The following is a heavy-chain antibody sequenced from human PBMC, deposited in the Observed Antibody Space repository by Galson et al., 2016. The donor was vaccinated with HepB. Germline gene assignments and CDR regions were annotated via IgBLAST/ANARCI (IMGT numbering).Heavy chain of an antibody. D-gene: IGHD5-18*01. CDR1: GGSVSSGRHY. J-gene: IGHJ4*02. CDR3: ARKPWGPGGYDY. Sequence: SETLSLTCNVSGGSVSSGRHYWAWIRQPPGKGLEYIGSVYYGGSTYYNPSLESRVTISVDTSKNQFSLKLRSVTAADTAVYFCARKPWGPGGYDYWGQGTLVTVSS. CDR2: VYYGGST. V-gene: IGHV4-39*07.